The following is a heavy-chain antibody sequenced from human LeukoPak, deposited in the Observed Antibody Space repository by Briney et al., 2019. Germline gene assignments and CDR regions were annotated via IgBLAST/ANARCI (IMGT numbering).Heavy chain of an antibody. CDR2: ISAYNGNT. J-gene: IGHJ4*02. D-gene: IGHD1-26*01. CDR1: GYTFTSYG. CDR3: ATGQILVGAQYYFDY. V-gene: IGHV1-18*01. Sequence: GASVKVSCKASGYTFTSYGISWVRQAPGQGLEWMGWISAYNGNTNYAQKLQGRVTMTTDTSTSTAYMELRSLRSDDTAVYYCATGQILVGAQYYFDYWGQGTLVTVSS.